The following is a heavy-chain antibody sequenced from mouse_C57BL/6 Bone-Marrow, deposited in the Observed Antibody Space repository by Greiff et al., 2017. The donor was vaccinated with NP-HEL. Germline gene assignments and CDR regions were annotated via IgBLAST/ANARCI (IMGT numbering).Heavy chain of an antibody. J-gene: IGHJ2*01. CDR1: GYTFTSYW. CDR3: ARGGPPADY. CDR2: IDPSDSYT. V-gene: IGHV1-59*01. Sequence: VQLQQPGAELVRPGTSVKLSCKASGYTFTSYWMHWVKQRPGQGLEWIGVIDPSDSYTNYNQKFKGKATLTVDTSSSTAYMQLSSLTSEDSAVYYFARGGPPADYWGQGTTLTVSS. D-gene: IGHD3-3*01.